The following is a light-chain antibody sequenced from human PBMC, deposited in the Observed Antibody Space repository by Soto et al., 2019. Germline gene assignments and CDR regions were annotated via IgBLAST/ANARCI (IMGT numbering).Light chain of an antibody. CDR1: SSDVGGYNF. CDR2: DVS. Sequence: QSALTQPRSVSGSPGQSVTISCTGTSSDVGGYNFVSWFQQRPGKAPKLMIYDVSKRPSGVPDRFSGSKSGDSASLTISGLQTEDEADYYCSSYAGSYTLIFGGGTKVTVL. V-gene: IGLV2-11*01. CDR3: SSYAGSYTLI. J-gene: IGLJ2*01.